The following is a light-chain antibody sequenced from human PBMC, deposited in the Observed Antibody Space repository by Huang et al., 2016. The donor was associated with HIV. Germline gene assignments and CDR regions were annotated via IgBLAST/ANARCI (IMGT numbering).Light chain of an antibody. Sequence: EIVMTQSPATLSVSPGERATLSCRASQNIGDNLTWYQHKPGQAPRLLIYGASTRATGIPPRFSGSGSGTEFTLTISGLESEDVAVYYCQQCNNWPPRFTFGPGTTVDVK. CDR3: QQCNNWPPRFT. V-gene: IGKV3-15*01. CDR1: QNIGDN. CDR2: GAS. J-gene: IGKJ3*01.